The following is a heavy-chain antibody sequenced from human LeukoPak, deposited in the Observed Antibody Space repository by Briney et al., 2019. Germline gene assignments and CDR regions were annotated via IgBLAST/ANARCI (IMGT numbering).Heavy chain of an antibody. CDR2: ISSSSSTI. J-gene: IGHJ4*02. Sequence: GGSLRLSCAASGFTFSSYSMNWVRQAPGKGPEWVSHISSSSSTIYYADSVKGRFTISRDNAKNSLYLQMNSLRDEDTAVYCCVRGDGWFGELLNFDNWGQGTLVTVSS. CDR3: VRGDGWFGELLNFDN. V-gene: IGHV3-48*02. D-gene: IGHD3-10*01. CDR1: GFTFSSYS.